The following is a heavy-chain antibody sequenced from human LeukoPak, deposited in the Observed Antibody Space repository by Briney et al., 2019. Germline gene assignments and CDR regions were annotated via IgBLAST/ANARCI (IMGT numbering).Heavy chain of an antibody. J-gene: IGHJ4*02. CDR1: CQSMHTFF. CDR3: TRGKTVTFEN. Sequence: SETLSLTCAVYCQSMHTFFWNWIRQPPGKGLEWIGETSDRGTTTYNSAFKSRVTISLDTSKRRFSLTLTSVTAAYTAVYYCTRGKTVTFENWGQGSLVTVSS. V-gene: IGHV4-34*01. CDR2: TSDRGTT. D-gene: IGHD2-21*02.